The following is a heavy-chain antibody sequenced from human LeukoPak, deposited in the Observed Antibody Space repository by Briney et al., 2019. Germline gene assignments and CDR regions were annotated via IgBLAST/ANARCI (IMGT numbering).Heavy chain of an antibody. V-gene: IGHV1-8*02. Sequence: ASVKVSCKASGYKFTNYGINWVRQATGQGLEWMGWMNPNSGNTGYAQKFQGRVTMTRNTSISTAYMELSSLRSEDTAVYYCARSGGDRGDSYFDYWGQGTLVTVSS. CDR3: ARSGGDRGDSYFDY. D-gene: IGHD5-12*01. J-gene: IGHJ4*02. CDR1: GYKFTNYG. CDR2: MNPNSGNT.